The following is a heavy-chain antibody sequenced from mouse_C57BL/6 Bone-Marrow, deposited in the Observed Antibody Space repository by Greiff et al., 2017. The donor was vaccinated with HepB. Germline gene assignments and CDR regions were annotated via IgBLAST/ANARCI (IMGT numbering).Heavy chain of an antibody. CDR3: SRDYYGSFAY. CDR1: GFTFSDFY. Sequence: VMLVESGGGLVQSGRSLRLSCATSGFTFSDFYMEWVRQAPGKGLEWIVASSNKANDYTTEYSASVKGRFIVSRDTSQSILYLQMNAMRAEDTAIYYCSRDYYGSFAYWGQGTLVTVSA. CDR2: SSNKANDYTT. D-gene: IGHD1-1*01. J-gene: IGHJ3*01. V-gene: IGHV7-1*01.